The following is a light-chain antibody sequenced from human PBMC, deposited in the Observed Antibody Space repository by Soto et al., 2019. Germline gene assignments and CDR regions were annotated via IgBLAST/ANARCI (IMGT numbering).Light chain of an antibody. CDR2: YDS. CDR3: QEWDSGSDRV. Sequence: SYELTQPPSVSVAPGKTARITCGGNNIGSKSVHWYQQRPGQAPVVVIYYDSDRPSGIPERFSGSNSGNTATLTISRVEAGDEAAYYSQEWDSGSDRVFGTGTKLTVL. J-gene: IGLJ1*01. V-gene: IGLV3-21*04. CDR1: NIGSKS.